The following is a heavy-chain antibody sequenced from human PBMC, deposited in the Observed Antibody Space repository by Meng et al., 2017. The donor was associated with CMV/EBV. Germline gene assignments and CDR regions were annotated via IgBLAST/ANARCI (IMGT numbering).Heavy chain of an antibody. CDR2: INHSGST. Sequence: ESLKISCAVYGGSFSGYYWSWIRQPPGKGLEWIGEINHSGSTNYNPSLKSRVTISVDTSKNQFSLKLSSVTAADTAVYYCARDDSYYYGMDVWGQGTTVTVSS. J-gene: IGHJ6*02. CDR3: ARDDSYYYGMDV. V-gene: IGHV4-34*01. CDR1: GGSFSGYY.